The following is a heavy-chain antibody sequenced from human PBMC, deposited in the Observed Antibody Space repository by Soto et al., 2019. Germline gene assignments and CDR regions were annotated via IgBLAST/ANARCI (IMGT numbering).Heavy chain of an antibody. CDR3: ARHVSSGSLRLFDY. CDR2: IYPGDSDT. Sequence: RGESLKISCNGSGYSFTSYWIGWGRQMPGKGLEWMGIIYPGDSDTRYSPSFQGQVTISADKSISTAYLQWSSLKASDTAMYYCARHVSSGSLRLFDYWGQGTLVTVSS. CDR1: GYSFTSYW. V-gene: IGHV5-51*01. D-gene: IGHD1-26*01. J-gene: IGHJ4*02.